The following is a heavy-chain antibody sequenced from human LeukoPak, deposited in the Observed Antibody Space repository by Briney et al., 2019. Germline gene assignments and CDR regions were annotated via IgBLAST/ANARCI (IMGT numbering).Heavy chain of an antibody. J-gene: IGHJ4*02. CDR1: GYTFTGYH. Sequence: ASVKVSCKASGYTFTGYHIHWVRQAPGQGLEWMGWINPNSGATNYAQKFQGRVTMTRDTSITTAYMDLNRLRSDDTAVYYCARDRISVAGPDYWGQGTLVTVSS. V-gene: IGHV1-2*02. CDR3: ARDRISVAGPDY. D-gene: IGHD6-19*01. CDR2: INPNSGAT.